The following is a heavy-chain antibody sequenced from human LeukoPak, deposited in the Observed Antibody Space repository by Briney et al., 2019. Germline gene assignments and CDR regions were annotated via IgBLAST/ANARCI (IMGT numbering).Heavy chain of an antibody. Sequence: ASVKVSCKASGYTFTSYGISWVRQAPGQGLEWMGGISAYNGNTNYAQKLQGRVNMTTDKSTSTAYMELSSLRSEDTAVSYCARRSYGSVSYFVGLRFDYWGQGTLVTVSS. D-gene: IGHD3-10*01. CDR3: ARRSYGSVSYFVGLRFDY. J-gene: IGHJ4*02. CDR1: GYTFTSYG. CDR2: ISAYNGNT. V-gene: IGHV1-18*01.